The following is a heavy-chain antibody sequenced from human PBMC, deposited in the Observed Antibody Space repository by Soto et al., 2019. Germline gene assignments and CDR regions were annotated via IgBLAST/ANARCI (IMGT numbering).Heavy chain of an antibody. V-gene: IGHV3-21*01. Sequence: GGSLRLSCAASGFTFSSYTMNWVRQAPGKGLEWVSSITSSSTYIHYADSGAGRFTISRDNAKNSLYLQMNSLRAEDTAVYYCARDLGGGYDGLGYWGQGTQVTVSS. J-gene: IGHJ4*02. CDR1: GFTFSSYT. D-gene: IGHD5-12*01. CDR3: ARDLGGGYDGLGY. CDR2: ITSSSTYI.